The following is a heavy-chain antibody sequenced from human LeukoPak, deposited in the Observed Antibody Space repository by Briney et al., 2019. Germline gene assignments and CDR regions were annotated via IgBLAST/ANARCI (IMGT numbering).Heavy chain of an antibody. CDR3: ARVLEITNYYYYMGV. CDR2: ISAYNGNT. Sequence: ASVKVSCKASYYTFTNYGITWVRQAPGQGLEWMGWISAYNGNTFYAQNLQGRVTMTTDTSTSTAYMELRSLTSDDTAVYYCARVLEITNYYYYMGVWGKGTTVTVSS. D-gene: IGHD1-1*01. CDR1: YYTFTNYG. J-gene: IGHJ6*03. V-gene: IGHV1-18*01.